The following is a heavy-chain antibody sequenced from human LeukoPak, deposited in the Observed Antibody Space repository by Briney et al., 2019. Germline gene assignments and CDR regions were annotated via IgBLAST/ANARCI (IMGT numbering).Heavy chain of an antibody. D-gene: IGHD6-13*01. J-gene: IGHJ5*02. V-gene: IGHV7-4-1*02. CDR3: ARDRSSSWYSRWFDP. CDR2: INTNTGNP. Sequence: ASVKVSCKASGYTFTGYYMHWVRQAPGQGLEWMGWINTNTGNPTYAQGFTGRFVFSLDTSVSTAYLQISSLKAEDTAVYYCARDRSSSWYSRWFDPWGQGTLVTVSS. CDR1: GYTFTGYY.